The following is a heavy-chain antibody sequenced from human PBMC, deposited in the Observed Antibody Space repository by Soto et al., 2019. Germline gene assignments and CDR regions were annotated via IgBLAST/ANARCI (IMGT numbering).Heavy chain of an antibody. CDR2: IYYNGST. D-gene: IGHD3-22*01. CDR1: CGSIISYY. V-gene: IGHV4-59*01. CDR3: ARDFYDSSGYLDAFDI. J-gene: IGHJ3*02. Sequence: SETLSLTCTFSCGSIISYYWNWIRQPPGKGLEWIGYIYYNGSTNYNPSLKSRVTISVDTSKSQFSLKLSSVTAADTAVYYCARDFYDSSGYLDAFDIWGQGTMVTVSS.